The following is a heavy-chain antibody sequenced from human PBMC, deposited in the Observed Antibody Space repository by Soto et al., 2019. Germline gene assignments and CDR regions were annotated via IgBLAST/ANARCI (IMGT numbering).Heavy chain of an antibody. CDR2: IIPILGIA. J-gene: IGHJ5*02. V-gene: IGHV1-69*02. D-gene: IGHD1-7*01. Sequence: GASVKVSCKASGGTFSSYTISWVRQAPGQGLEWMGRIIPILGIANYAQKFQGRVTITADKSTSTAYMELSSLRSEDTAVYYCARAGTTPNRGNWFDPWGQGTLVTVSS. CDR1: GGTFSSYT. CDR3: ARAGTTPNRGNWFDP.